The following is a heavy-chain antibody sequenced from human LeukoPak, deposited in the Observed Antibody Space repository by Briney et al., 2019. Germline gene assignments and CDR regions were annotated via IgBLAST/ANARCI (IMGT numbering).Heavy chain of an antibody. Sequence: SETLSLTCTVSGGSINNYHWSWIRQPPGKGPEWIGYIYYSGSTNYNPPLKSRVTISVDTSKNQFSLKLSSVTAADTAVYYCASGRGYSYGSKYYFDYWGQGTLVTVSS. CDR2: IYYSGST. CDR1: GGSINNYH. V-gene: IGHV4-59*01. CDR3: ASGRGYSYGSKYYFDY. D-gene: IGHD5-18*01. J-gene: IGHJ4*02.